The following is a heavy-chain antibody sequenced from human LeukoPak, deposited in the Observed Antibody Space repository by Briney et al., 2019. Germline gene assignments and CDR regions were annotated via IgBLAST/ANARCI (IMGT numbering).Heavy chain of an antibody. V-gene: IGHV5-51*01. J-gene: IGHJ4*02. CDR1: GYSFTSYW. CDR2: IYPGDSDT. CDR3: ARGYYYDSSGYYPLHFDY. Sequence: GESLKISCKGSGYSFTSYWIGWVRQMPGKGLEWMGIIYPGDSDTRYSPSFQGQVTISADKSISTAYLQWSSLKASDTAMYYCARGYYYDSSGYYPLHFDYWGQGTLVTVSS. D-gene: IGHD3-22*01.